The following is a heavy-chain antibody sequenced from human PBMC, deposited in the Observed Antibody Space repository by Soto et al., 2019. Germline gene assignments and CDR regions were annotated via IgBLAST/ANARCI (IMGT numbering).Heavy chain of an antibody. CDR2: TYHRGST. CDR3: ARIGGYHGPLDY. D-gene: IGHD6-25*01. CDR1: GVSISRYF. Sequence: SETLSLTCSVSGVSISRYFWSWIRQAPGRGLEWIGYTYHRGSTNYSPSLKSRVAISLDTSENQFSLKVTSVTAADTAVYYCARIGGYHGPLDYWGQGTPVTVSS. J-gene: IGHJ4*02. V-gene: IGHV4-59*01.